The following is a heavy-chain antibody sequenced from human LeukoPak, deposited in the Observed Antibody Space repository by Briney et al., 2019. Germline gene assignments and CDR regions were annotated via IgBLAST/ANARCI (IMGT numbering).Heavy chain of an antibody. V-gene: IGHV4-4*07. D-gene: IGHD5-18*01. Sequence: SETLSLTCTVSAGSISSYYWSWIRQPAGKGLEWIGRIYTSGSTNYNPSLKSRVTMTVDTSKNQFSLKLSSVTAADTAVYYCARADPYSHELDYWGQGTLVTVSS. CDR2: IYTSGST. CDR3: ARADPYSHELDY. J-gene: IGHJ4*02. CDR1: AGSISSYY.